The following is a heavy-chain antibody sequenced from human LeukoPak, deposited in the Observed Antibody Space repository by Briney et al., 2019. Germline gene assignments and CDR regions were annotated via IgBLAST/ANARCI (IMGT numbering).Heavy chain of an antibody. CDR3: ARDSGFHTFDS. V-gene: IGHV3-7*05. CDR1: GFTFSSSW. J-gene: IGHJ4*02. CDR2: IKEDGTEK. D-gene: IGHD5-12*01. Sequence: GGSLRLSCAASGFTFSSSWMTWVRQAPGKGLEYVANIKEDGTEKYYVDSVKGRFTISRDNAKNSLYLQMSSRRADDTAVYYCARDSGFHTFDSWGQGTLVTVSS.